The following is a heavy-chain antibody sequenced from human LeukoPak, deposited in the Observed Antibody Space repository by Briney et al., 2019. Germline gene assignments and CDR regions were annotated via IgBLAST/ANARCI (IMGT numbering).Heavy chain of an antibody. J-gene: IGHJ2*01. Sequence: GGSLRLSCAASGFTFSRYYMSWIRQAPGKGLEWVSYISSSAIHTNYADSVKGRFIISRDNAKDSLFLQMNSLRAEDTAVYYCARVSRVATAQFDLWGRGTLVSVSS. CDR1: GFTFSRYY. CDR2: ISSSAIHT. D-gene: IGHD5-12*01. V-gene: IGHV3-11*06. CDR3: ARVSRVATAQFDL.